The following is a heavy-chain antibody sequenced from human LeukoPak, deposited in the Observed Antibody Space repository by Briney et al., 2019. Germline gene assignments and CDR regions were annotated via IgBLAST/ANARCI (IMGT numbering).Heavy chain of an antibody. CDR3: TSQTTDFWSGYYTGRGVDY. Sequence: PGGSLRLSCAASGFTFSNAWMSWVRQAPGKGLEWVGRIKSKTDGGTTDYAAPVKGRFTISRDDSKNTLYLQMNSLKTEDTAVYYRTSQTTDFWSGYYTGRGVDYWGQGTLVTVSS. CDR2: IKSKTDGGTT. J-gene: IGHJ4*02. CDR1: GFTFSNAW. V-gene: IGHV3-15*01. D-gene: IGHD3-3*01.